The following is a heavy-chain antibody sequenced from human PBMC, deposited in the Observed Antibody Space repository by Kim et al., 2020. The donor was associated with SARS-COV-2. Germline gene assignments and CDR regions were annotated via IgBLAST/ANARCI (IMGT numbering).Heavy chain of an antibody. Sequence: TGYAQKFQGRVTMTRNTSISTAYMELSSLRSEDTAVYYCARGLTPNGMDVWGQGTTVTVSS. J-gene: IGHJ6*02. V-gene: IGHV1-8*01. CDR3: ARGLTPNGMDV. CDR2: T.